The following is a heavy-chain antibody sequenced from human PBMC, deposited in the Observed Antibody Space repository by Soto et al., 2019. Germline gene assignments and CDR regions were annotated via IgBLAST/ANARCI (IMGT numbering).Heavy chain of an antibody. CDR3: ARHDYGDLFDY. J-gene: IGHJ4*02. D-gene: IGHD4-17*01. CDR2: ISYDGSNK. CDR1: GFTFSSYG. V-gene: IGHV3-30*03. Sequence: QVQLVESGGGVVQPGRSLRLSCAASGFTFSSYGMHWVRQAPGKGLEWVAVISYDGSNKYYVDSVKGRFTISRDNSKNTLYLQMNSLRAEDTAVYYCARHDYGDLFDYWGQGTLVTVSS.